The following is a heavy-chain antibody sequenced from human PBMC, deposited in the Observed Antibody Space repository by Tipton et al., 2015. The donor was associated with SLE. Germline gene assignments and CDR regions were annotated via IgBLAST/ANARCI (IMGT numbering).Heavy chain of an antibody. D-gene: IGHD6-13*01. CDR3: ARDRGAAAWDY. CDR2: ISSSSSTI. CDR1: GFTFSSYS. Sequence: SLRLSCAASGFTFSSYSMNWVRQAPGKGLEWVSYISSSSSTIYYADSVKGRFTISRDNAKNSLYLQMNSLRAEDTAVYYCARDRGAAAWDYWGQGTLVTVSS. V-gene: IGHV3-48*01. J-gene: IGHJ4*02.